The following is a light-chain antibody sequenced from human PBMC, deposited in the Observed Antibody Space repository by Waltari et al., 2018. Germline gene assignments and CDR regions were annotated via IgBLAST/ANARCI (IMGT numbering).Light chain of an antibody. CDR2: RNN. CDR1: NNNVGNQG. CDR3: SAWDSDLTAYV. J-gene: IGLJ1*01. Sequence: QAGLTQPPSVSKGLGQTATLSCTGNNNNVGNQGAAWLPQHPGQPPKFLSDRNNYRPSGFSESFAASRSGNTAALTISGLQPEDEADHYCSAWDSDLTAYVFGTGTKVTVL. V-gene: IGLV10-54*04.